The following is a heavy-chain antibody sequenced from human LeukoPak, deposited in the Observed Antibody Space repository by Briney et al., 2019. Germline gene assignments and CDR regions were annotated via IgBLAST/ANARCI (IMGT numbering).Heavy chain of an antibody. CDR1: GFTFSSYG. V-gene: IGHV3-33*01. J-gene: IGHJ4*02. D-gene: IGHD6-19*01. Sequence: PGGSLRLSYAASGFTFSSYGMHWVRQAPGKGLEWVAVIWYDGSNKYYADSAKGRFTISRDNSKNTLYLQMNSLRAEDTAVYYCARRIAVAGTCDYWGQGTLVTVSS. CDR3: ARRIAVAGTCDY. CDR2: IWYDGSNK.